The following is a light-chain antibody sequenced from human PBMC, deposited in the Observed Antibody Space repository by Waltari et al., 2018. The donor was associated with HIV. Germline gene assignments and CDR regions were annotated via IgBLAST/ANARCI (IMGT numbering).Light chain of an antibody. J-gene: IGLJ3*02. CDR2: SNA. Sequence: QSVLTQPPSASGTPGQRVTIPCSGSSANIRINTVSWYPPLPGTAPKLLIHSNAQRPSGVPDRFSGSKSGTSASLAISGLQSEDEADYYCAAWDDSPNGWVFGGWTKLTVL. V-gene: IGLV1-44*01. CDR1: SANIRINT. CDR3: AAWDDSPNGWV.